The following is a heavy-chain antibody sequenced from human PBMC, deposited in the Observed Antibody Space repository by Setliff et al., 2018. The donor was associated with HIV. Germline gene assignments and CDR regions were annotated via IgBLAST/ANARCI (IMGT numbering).Heavy chain of an antibody. CDR3: ARTRGYTYGYIDS. V-gene: IGHV4-39*01. CDR1: GGSTRTSGYY. D-gene: IGHD5-18*01. J-gene: IGHJ4*02. Sequence: LSLTCTVSGGSTRTSGYYWGWIRQPPGKGREWIGSIYYSGSNYYNPSLKSRVTISVDTSKNQFSLKLNSVTAADTAVYYCARTRGYTYGYIDSWAQGTLVTVSS. CDR2: IYYSGSN.